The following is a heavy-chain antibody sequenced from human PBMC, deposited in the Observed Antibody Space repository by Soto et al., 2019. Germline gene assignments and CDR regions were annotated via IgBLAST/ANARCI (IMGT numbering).Heavy chain of an antibody. CDR2: IYASGST. D-gene: IGHD3-22*01. J-gene: IGHJ4*02. CDR1: GGSISPYF. V-gene: IGHV4-4*07. CDR3: ARDVVYSSDYYYRDY. Sequence: PSETLSLTCIVSGGSISPYFWSWIRQPAGKGLEWIGRIYASGSTNYNPSLKSRVTMSVDTSKNQFSLKLSSVTAADTAVYYCARDVVYSSDYYYRDYWGQGTLVTVSS.